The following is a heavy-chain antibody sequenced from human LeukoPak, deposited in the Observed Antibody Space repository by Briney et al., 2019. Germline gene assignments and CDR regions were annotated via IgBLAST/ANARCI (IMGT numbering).Heavy chain of an antibody. Sequence: HPGGSLRVSCAASGFTFSSYAMNWVRQAPGKGLEWVSAISGSGTTTYYADSVKGRFTISRDNSKNTLYLQMNSLRAEDTAVYYCAKGRSGSYSALDYWGQGTLVTVSS. CDR1: GFTFSSYA. D-gene: IGHD3-10*01. J-gene: IGHJ4*02. V-gene: IGHV3-23*01. CDR2: ISGSGTTT. CDR3: AKGRSGSYSALDY.